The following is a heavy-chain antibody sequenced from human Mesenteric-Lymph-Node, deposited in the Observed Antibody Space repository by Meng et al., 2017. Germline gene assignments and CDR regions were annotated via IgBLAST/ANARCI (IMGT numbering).Heavy chain of an antibody. D-gene: IGHD5-18*01. V-gene: IGHV4-30-4*01. J-gene: IGHJ2*01. CDR2: IYYSGST. Sequence: QLQLQESGPGLVKPSETLSPTCTVSGASISSVDYYWSWTRQPPGKGLELIGHIYYSGSTSYNPSLKSRVTISVDTSNNQFSLKLSSVTAADTAVYYCARVGWRQWSFDLWGRGTLVTVSS. CDR1: GASISSVDYY. CDR3: ARVGWRQWSFDL.